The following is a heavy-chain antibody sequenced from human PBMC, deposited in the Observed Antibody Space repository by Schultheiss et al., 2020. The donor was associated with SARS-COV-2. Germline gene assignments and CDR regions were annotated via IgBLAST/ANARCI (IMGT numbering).Heavy chain of an antibody. D-gene: IGHD3-22*01. CDR3: ARRDYYDSSGYYAAFDI. V-gene: IGHV4-59*04. Sequence: SQTLSLTCHVSGGSISDYYWSWIRQHPGKGLEWIGYIYYSGSTYYNPSLKSRVTISVDTSKNQFSLKLSSVTAADTAVYYCARRDYYDSSGYYAAFDIWGQGTMVTVSS. CDR1: GGSISDYY. CDR2: IYYSGST. J-gene: IGHJ3*02.